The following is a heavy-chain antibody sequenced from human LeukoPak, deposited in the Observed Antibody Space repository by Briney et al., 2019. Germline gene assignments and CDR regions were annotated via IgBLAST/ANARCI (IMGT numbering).Heavy chain of an antibody. CDR2: INPSGGST. Sequence: ASVKVSCKASGYTFTSYYMHWVRQAPGQGLEWMGIINPSGGSTSYAQKFQGRVTMTRDTSTSTVYMELSSLRSEDTAVYYCALVKSSSWYGSAFDYWGQGTLVTVSS. CDR1: GYTFTSYY. CDR3: ALVKSSSWYGSAFDY. J-gene: IGHJ4*02. D-gene: IGHD6-13*01. V-gene: IGHV1-46*01.